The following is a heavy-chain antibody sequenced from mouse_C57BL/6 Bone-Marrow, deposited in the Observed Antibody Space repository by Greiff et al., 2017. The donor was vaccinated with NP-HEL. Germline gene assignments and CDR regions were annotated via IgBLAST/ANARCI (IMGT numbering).Heavy chain of an antibody. CDR1: GFTFSSYA. Sequence: EVKLVESGGGLVKPGGSLKLSCAASGFTFSSYAMSWVRQTPEKRLEWVATISDGGSSTYYPANVKGRFTISRDNAKNNLYLQMSHLKYEDTAMYYCARAPFTTVVAPFAYWGQGTLVTVSA. J-gene: IGHJ3*01. CDR2: ISDGGSST. V-gene: IGHV5-4*03. CDR3: ARAPFTTVVAPFAY. D-gene: IGHD1-1*01.